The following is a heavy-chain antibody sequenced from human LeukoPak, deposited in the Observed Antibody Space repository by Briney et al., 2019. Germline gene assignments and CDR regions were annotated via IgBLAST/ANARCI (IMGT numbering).Heavy chain of an antibody. CDR1: GSSISSSVYY. Sequence: PSETLSLTCTVSGSSISSSVYYWGWIRQPPGKGLEWVGSVYYSGSTYYNPSLKSRVTISVDTSKNQFSLKLSSVTAADTAVYYCARVSKAMAYYYYYMDVWGKGTAVTISS. CDR3: ARVSKAMAYYYYYMDV. CDR2: VYYSGST. J-gene: IGHJ6*03. D-gene: IGHD5-18*01. V-gene: IGHV4-39*07.